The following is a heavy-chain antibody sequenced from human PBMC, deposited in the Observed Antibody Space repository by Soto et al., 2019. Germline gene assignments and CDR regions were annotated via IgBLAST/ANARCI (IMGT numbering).Heavy chain of an antibody. CDR3: ARAPRGNYGYPSYFDY. CDR2: IYYSGST. V-gene: IGHV4-59*01. Sequence: SETLSLTCTISGGSISSYYWSWIRQPPGKGLEWIGYIYYSGSTNYNPSLKSRVTISVDTSKNQFSLKLSSVTAADTAVYYCARAPRGNYGYPSYFDYWGQGTLVTVSS. D-gene: IGHD3-10*01. J-gene: IGHJ4*02. CDR1: GGSISSYY.